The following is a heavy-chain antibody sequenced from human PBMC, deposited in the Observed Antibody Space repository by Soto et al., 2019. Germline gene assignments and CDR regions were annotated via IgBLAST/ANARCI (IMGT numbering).Heavy chain of an antibody. V-gene: IGHV3-30-3*01. J-gene: IGHJ6*02. Sequence: QVQLVESGGGVVQPGRSLRLSCAASGFTFSSYAMHWVRQAPGKGLEWVAVISYDGSNKYYADSVKGRFTISRDNFKNTLYLQMNSLRAEDTAVYYCARDEAVSSSPGYYYYGMDVWGQGTTVTVSS. CDR3: ARDEAVSSSPGYYYYGMDV. D-gene: IGHD6-6*01. CDR2: ISYDGSNK. CDR1: GFTFSSYA.